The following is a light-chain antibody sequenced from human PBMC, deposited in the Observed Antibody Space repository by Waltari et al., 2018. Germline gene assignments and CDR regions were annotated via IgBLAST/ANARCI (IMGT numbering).Light chain of an antibody. J-gene: IGLJ1*01. Sequence: SYVLNQPPSVSVAPGQTATVTCGADDIAHKPAHWLQQKPGPAPMLVVFANSNRPSRIPERFSGSKSGNTATLTIRRVEDGDEADYYCHVLFPNSDQYVVGTGTKLNVL. CDR1: DIAHKP. CDR2: ANS. CDR3: HVLFPNSDQYV. V-gene: IGLV3-21*02.